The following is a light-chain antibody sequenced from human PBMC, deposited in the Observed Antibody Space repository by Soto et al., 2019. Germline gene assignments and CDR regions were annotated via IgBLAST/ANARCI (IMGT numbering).Light chain of an antibody. J-gene: IGKJ3*01. V-gene: IGKV3-11*01. CDR1: QSVSSY. CDR2: DAS. CDR3: QQRSSWPIFT. Sequence: EIVLTQSPATLSLSPGERATLSCRASQSVSSYLAWYQQKPGQAPRLLIYDASNRATGIPARFSGSGSGTDFTLTISSLEPEDFAVYYCQQRSSWPIFTFGPGTKVDIK.